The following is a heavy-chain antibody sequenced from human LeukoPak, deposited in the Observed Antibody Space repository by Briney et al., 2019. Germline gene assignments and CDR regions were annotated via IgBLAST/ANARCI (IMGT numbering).Heavy chain of an antibody. Sequence: GGSLRLSCVASGFTFSSYSMKWVRQAPGKGLEWVSSISSSSSYIDYADSVKGRFTISRDNAKNSLYLQMNSLRAEDTAVYYCAKGSSSGWYLYYFDYWGQGTLVTVSS. CDR3: AKGSSSGWYLYYFDY. J-gene: IGHJ4*02. CDR2: ISSSSSYI. CDR1: GFTFSSYS. D-gene: IGHD6-19*01. V-gene: IGHV3-21*04.